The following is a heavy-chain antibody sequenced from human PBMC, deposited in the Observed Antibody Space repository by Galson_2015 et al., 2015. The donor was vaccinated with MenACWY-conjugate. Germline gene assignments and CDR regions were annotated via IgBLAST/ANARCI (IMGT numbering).Heavy chain of an antibody. CDR3: ARDGYFHPHDAFDV. Sequence: SLRLSCAASAFTFSSYSMNWVRQAPGKGLEWVSYIRGSGDTIYYADSVKGRFTISRDNAKNSLYLQMNSLGPEDTAVYYCARDGYFHPHDAFDVWGQGTMVTVSS. V-gene: IGHV3-48*01. CDR1: AFTFSSYS. J-gene: IGHJ3*01. D-gene: IGHD2/OR15-2a*01. CDR2: IRGSGDTI.